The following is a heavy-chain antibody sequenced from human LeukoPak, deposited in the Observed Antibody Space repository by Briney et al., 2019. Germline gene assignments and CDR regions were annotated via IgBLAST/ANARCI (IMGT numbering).Heavy chain of an antibody. CDR3: ARPLNSGSYPRYLGY. Sequence: GGSLRLSCAASGFTFSNYAMSWVRQAPGKGLEWVSYISSSGSTIYYADSVKGRFTISRDNAKNSLYLQMNSLRAEDTAVYYCARPLNSGSYPRYLGYWGQGTLVTVSS. CDR2: ISSSGSTI. J-gene: IGHJ4*02. D-gene: IGHD1-26*01. CDR1: GFTFSNYA. V-gene: IGHV3-48*03.